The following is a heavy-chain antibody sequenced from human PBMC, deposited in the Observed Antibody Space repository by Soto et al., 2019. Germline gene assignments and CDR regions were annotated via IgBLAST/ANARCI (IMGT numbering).Heavy chain of an antibody. V-gene: IGHV1-69*01. Sequence: QVQLVQSGAEVKKPGSSVKVSCKASGGTFSSYAISWVRQAPGQGLEWMGGIIPIFGTANYAQKFQGRVTITADESKSTGYMELSSLRSEDTAVYYCARANRCSSTSCYTKRGVYYYYYGMDVWGQGTTVTVSS. CDR1: GGTFSSYA. D-gene: IGHD2-2*02. CDR3: ARANRCSSTSCYTKRGVYYYYYGMDV. CDR2: IIPIFGTA. J-gene: IGHJ6*02.